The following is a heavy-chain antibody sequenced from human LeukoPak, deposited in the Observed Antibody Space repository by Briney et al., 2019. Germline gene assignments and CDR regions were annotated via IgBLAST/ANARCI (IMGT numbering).Heavy chain of an antibody. CDR2: IDPSDSYT. J-gene: IGHJ4*02. CDR1: GYSFTSYC. V-gene: IGHV5-10-1*01. D-gene: IGHD6-6*01. Sequence: ESLKISCKGSGYSFTSYCISWVLQMPGKGLEWMGRIDPSDSYTPYSPSFQGHVTISADKSISTAYLQWSSLKASDTAMYYCATAEQLVPFDYWGQGPLLAVSS. CDR3: ATAEQLVPFDY.